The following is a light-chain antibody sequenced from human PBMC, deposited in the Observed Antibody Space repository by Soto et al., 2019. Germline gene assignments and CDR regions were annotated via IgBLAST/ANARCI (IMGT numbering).Light chain of an antibody. CDR2: DAS. CDR3: QQYESLPLT. CDR1: DSISSW. V-gene: IGKV1-33*01. J-gene: IGKJ5*01. Sequence: DIQMTQSPSTLSAFVGDRVTITCRASDSISSWLAWYQQKPGKAPKLLIYDASDLETGVPSRFSGSGSGTGFTFTISSLQPEDFATYYCQQYESLPLTFGQGTRLEIK.